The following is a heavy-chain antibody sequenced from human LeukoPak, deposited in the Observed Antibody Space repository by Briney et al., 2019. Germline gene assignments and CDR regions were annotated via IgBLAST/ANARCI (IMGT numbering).Heavy chain of an antibody. Sequence: SETLSLTCAVSGDSISSTNWWSWVRQPPGQGLEWIGEIYHSGTTYYNPSLKSRVTISIDTSNNQFSLKLRSVTAADTAVYYCARDIFSDYGNDAFDIWGQGTMVTVSS. J-gene: IGHJ3*02. V-gene: IGHV4-4*02. CDR2: IYHSGTT. CDR1: GDSISSTNW. CDR3: ARDIFSDYGNDAFDI. D-gene: IGHD4-11*01.